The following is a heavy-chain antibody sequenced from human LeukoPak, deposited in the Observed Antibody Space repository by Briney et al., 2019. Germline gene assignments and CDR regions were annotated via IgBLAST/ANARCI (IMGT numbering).Heavy chain of an antibody. CDR1: GYTFTGYY. J-gene: IGHJ5*02. Sequence: ASGKVCCKASGYTFTGYYMHWVRQAPGQGLEWMGWFNPNSGGINYAQRFQGRATMTRDTSISTAYMELSRLRSDDTAVYYCARRNQGSIAAAEGFDPWGQGTLVTVSS. CDR2: FNPNSGGI. V-gene: IGHV1-2*02. D-gene: IGHD6-13*01. CDR3: ARRNQGSIAAAEGFDP.